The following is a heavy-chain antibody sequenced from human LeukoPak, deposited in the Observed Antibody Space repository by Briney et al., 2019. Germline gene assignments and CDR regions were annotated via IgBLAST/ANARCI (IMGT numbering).Heavy chain of an antibody. J-gene: IGHJ5*02. V-gene: IGHV4-34*01. D-gene: IGHD5-18*01. CDR3: ARGGYSYGHNWFDP. Sequence: SETLSLTCAVYGGSFSGYYWSWIRQPPGKGLEWIGEINHSGSTNYNPSLKSRVTISVDTSKNQFSLKLSSVTAADTAVYYCARGGYSYGHNWFDPWGQGTLVTVSS. CDR1: GGSFSGYY. CDR2: INHSGST.